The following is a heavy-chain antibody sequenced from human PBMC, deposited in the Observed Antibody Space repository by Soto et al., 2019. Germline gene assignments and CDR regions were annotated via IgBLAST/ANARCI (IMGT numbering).Heavy chain of an antibody. CDR1: GDTVSSDSAA. CDR2: TYYRSKWYN. D-gene: IGHD5-18*01. CDR3: ARDLRTPYSTSWFNWFDP. V-gene: IGHV6-1*01. Sequence: PSQTLSLTCAISGDTVSSDSAAWNWIRQSPSRGLEWLGRTYYRSKWYNDYAVSVKSRIIINPDTSRNQFSLHLNSVTPDDTAVYYCARDLRTPYSTSWFNWFDPWGQGIMVTVYS. J-gene: IGHJ5*02.